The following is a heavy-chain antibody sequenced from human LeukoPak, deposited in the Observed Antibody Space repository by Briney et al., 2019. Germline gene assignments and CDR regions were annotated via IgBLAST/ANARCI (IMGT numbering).Heavy chain of an antibody. CDR2: ISSSGSDI. Sequence: GGSLRLSCAASGFTFSNYEMNWVRQAPGKGLDWVSYISSSGSDIYYADSVKGRFTISRDNAKNSLHLQMNSLRAEDTAVYYCARLLYYDTSGYSYWGQGTLVTVSS. J-gene: IGHJ4*02. CDR3: ARLLYYDTSGYSY. D-gene: IGHD3-22*01. CDR1: GFTFSNYE. V-gene: IGHV3-48*03.